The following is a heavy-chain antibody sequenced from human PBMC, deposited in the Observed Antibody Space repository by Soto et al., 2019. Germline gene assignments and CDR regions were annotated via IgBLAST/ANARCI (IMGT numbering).Heavy chain of an antibody. V-gene: IGHV4-34*01. J-gene: IGHJ4*02. D-gene: IGHD3-3*01. Sequence: QVQLQQWGAGLLKPSETLSLTCAVYGGSFSGYYWSWIRQPPGKGLEWIGEINHSGSTNYNPSLKSRVTISVDTSKNQFSLKLSSVTAADTAVYYCARERRFLEWLLVDYWGQGTLVTVSS. CDR2: INHSGST. CDR1: GGSFSGYY. CDR3: ARERRFLEWLLVDY.